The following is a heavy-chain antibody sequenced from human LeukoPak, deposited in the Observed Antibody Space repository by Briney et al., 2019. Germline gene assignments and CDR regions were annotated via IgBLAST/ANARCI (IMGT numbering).Heavy chain of an antibody. CDR1: GFTLDDYA. CDR2: ICGDGGST. V-gene: IGHV3-43*02. CDR3: AKDMASYSSGWKPFDY. D-gene: IGHD6-19*01. J-gene: IGHJ4*02. Sequence: GGTLRLSCAASGFTLDDYAMHWVPEAPGKGLEWVSLICGDGGSTYYADSVKGRFTISRDNSKNSLYLQMNSLRTEDTALYYCAKDMASYSSGWKPFDYWGQGTLVTVSS.